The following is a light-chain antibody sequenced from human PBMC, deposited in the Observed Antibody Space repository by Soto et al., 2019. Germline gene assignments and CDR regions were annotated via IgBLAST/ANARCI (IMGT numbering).Light chain of an antibody. Sequence: DIRMTQSPSSLSASVGDRVTITCRASQGMSNYLAWYQQKPGKVPKLLIYPASTLKSGVPARFSGSGSGTDFTLTISSLQPEDVSTYYCQKYNSAPRTFGQGTNVEIK. V-gene: IGKV1-27*01. CDR1: QGMSNY. CDR3: QKYNSAPRT. CDR2: PAS. J-gene: IGKJ1*01.